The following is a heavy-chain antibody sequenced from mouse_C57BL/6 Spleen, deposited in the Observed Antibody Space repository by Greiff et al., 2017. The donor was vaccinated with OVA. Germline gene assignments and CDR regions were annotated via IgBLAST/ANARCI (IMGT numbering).Heavy chain of an antibody. CDR3: VRQNTAQAFDY. CDR1: GFSFNTYA. Sequence: EVKLEESGGGLVQPKGSLKLSCAASGFSFNTYAMNWVRQAPGKGLEWVARIRSKSNNYATYYADSVKDRFTISRDDSESMLYLQMNNLKTEDTAMYYCVRQNTAQAFDYWGQGTTLTVSS. J-gene: IGHJ2*01. D-gene: IGHD3-2*02. V-gene: IGHV10-1*01. CDR2: IRSKSNNYAT.